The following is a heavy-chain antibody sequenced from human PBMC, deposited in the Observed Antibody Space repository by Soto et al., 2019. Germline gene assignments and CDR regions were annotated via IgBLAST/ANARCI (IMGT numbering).Heavy chain of an antibody. V-gene: IGHV3-23*01. CDR3: AEPLGGGVNRVPLSPHDY. CDR1: GFTFSSYA. J-gene: IGHJ4*02. D-gene: IGHD3-16*01. CDR2: ISGSGGST. Sequence: PGGSLRLSCAASGFTFSSYAMSWVRQAPGKGLEWVSAISGSGGSTYYADSVKGRFTISRDNSKNTLYLQMNSLRAEDTAVYYCAEPLGGGVNRVPLSPHDYWGQGTLVTVSS.